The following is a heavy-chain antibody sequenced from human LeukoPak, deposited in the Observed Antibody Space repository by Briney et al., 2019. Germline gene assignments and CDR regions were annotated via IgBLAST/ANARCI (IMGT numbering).Heavy chain of an antibody. CDR3: ATASRGYSYGWGDYFDY. D-gene: IGHD5-18*01. CDR1: GFTFSSYG. J-gene: IGHJ4*02. Sequence: GGSLRLSCAAYGFTFSSYGMHWVRQAPGKGLEWVAVTSYDGSNKYYADSVKGRFTISRDNSKNTLYLQMNSLRAEDTAVYYCATASRGYSYGWGDYFDYWGQGTLVTVSS. V-gene: IGHV3-30*03. CDR2: TSYDGSNK.